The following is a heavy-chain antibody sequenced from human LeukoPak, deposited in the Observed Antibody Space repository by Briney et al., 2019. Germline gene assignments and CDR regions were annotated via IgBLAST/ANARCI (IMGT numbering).Heavy chain of an antibody. CDR1: RFTFSRYA. V-gene: IGHV3-33*01. CDR3: ARRGDGGRSFDY. D-gene: IGHD4-23*01. J-gene: IGHJ4*02. CDR2: IYYDGSNK. Sequence: GGSLRLSCAASRFTFSRYAMHWVRQAPGKGLEWVAVIYYDGSNKYYADSVKGRFTISRDNSKNTLYLQVNSLRAEDTALYYCARRGDGGRSFDYWGQGTLVTVSS.